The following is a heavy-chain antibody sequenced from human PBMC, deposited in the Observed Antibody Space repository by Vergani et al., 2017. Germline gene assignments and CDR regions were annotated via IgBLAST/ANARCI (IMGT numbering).Heavy chain of an antibody. Sequence: EVQLVESGGGLVKPGGSLRLSCAASGFTFSSYSMNWVRQAPGKGLEWVSSISSSSSYIYYADSVKGRFTISRDNAKNSLYLRMNSLKTEDTAVYYCTRDGGGVYSSGWYIDYWGQGTLVTVSS. CDR1: GFTFSSYS. V-gene: IGHV3-21*03. CDR3: TRDGGGVYSSGWYIDY. D-gene: IGHD6-19*01. J-gene: IGHJ4*02. CDR2: ISSSSSYI.